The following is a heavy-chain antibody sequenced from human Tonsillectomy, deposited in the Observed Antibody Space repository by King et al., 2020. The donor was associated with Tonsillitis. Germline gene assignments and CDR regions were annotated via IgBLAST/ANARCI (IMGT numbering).Heavy chain of an antibody. Sequence: TLKESGPVLMTPTETLTLTCTVSRFSLSSARMGVSWIRQPPGKALEWLGDITSNDDKSYSTSLKSRLSISKDTYKSQVVLNLANLGPDDTGTYYCARIGSNFYYYMDVRGKGTTVAVSS. CDR1: RFSLSSARMG. D-gene: IGHD5-24*01. CDR2: ITSNDDK. V-gene: IGHV2-26*01. CDR3: ARIGSNFYYYMDV. J-gene: IGHJ6*03.